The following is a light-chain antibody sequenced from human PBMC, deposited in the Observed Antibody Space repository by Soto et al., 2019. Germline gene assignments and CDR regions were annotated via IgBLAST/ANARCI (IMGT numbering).Light chain of an antibody. CDR2: DAS. J-gene: IGKJ1*01. CDR1: QSVSSY. V-gene: IGKV3-11*01. Sequence: EMVLTQSPATLSVSPGERATLFCRASQSVSSYLAWYQQKPGQAPRLLIYDASTRATGVPARFSGSGSGTDFTLTISSLQSEDFAVYYCQQRSNWPPWTFGQGTKVDIK. CDR3: QQRSNWPPWT.